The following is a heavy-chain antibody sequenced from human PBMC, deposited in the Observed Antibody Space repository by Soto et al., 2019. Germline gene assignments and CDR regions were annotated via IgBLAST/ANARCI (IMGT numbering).Heavy chain of an antibody. J-gene: IGHJ6*02. CDR1: GFTFRSYS. CDR2: ISSSSSTI. CDR3: ARKNTYYYDSSGRMDV. V-gene: IGHV3-48*02. Sequence: PGGSLRLSCAASGFTFRSYSMNWVRQAPGKGLEWVSYISSSSSTIYYADSVKGRFTISRDNAKNSLYLQMNSLRDEDTAVYYCARKNTYYYDSSGRMDVWGQGTTVTVSS. D-gene: IGHD3-22*01.